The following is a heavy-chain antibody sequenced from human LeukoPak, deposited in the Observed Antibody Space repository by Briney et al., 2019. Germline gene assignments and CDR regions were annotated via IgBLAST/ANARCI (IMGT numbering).Heavy chain of an antibody. Sequence: SETLSLTCAVYGGSFSGYYWSWIRQPPGKGLEWIGEINHSGSTNYNPSLKSRVTISVDTSKNQFSLKLSSVTAADTAVYYCARYLYYGSGSPARYDYWGQGTLVTVSS. CDR1: GGSFSGYY. D-gene: IGHD3-10*01. CDR3: ARYLYYGSGSPARYDY. V-gene: IGHV4-34*01. J-gene: IGHJ4*02. CDR2: INHSGST.